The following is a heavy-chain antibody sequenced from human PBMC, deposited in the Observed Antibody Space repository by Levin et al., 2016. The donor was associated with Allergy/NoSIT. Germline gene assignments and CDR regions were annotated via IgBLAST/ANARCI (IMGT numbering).Heavy chain of an antibody. CDR1: GYTFTSYG. D-gene: IGHD6-19*01. CDR3: ARGTHSSGREGDAFDI. V-gene: IGHV1-18*01. J-gene: IGHJ3*02. Sequence: ASVKVSCKASGYTFTSYGISWVRQAPGQGLEWMGWISAYNGNTNYAQKLQGRVTMTTDTSTSTAYMELRSLRSDDTAVYYCARGTHSSGREGDAFDIWGQGTMVTVSS. CDR2: ISAYNGNT.